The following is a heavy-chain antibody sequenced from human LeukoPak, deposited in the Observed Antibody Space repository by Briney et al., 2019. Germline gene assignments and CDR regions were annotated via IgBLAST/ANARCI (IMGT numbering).Heavy chain of an antibody. Sequence: ASVKVSCKASGYTFTGYYMHWVRQAPGQGLEWMGWINPNSGGTNYAQKFQGRVTMTGDTSISTAYMELSRLRSDDTAVYYCARVPYRSIAAAGGKGNWFDPWGQGTLVTVSS. CDR1: GYTFTGYY. D-gene: IGHD6-13*01. CDR3: ARVPYRSIAAAGGKGNWFDP. CDR2: INPNSGGT. J-gene: IGHJ5*02. V-gene: IGHV1-2*02.